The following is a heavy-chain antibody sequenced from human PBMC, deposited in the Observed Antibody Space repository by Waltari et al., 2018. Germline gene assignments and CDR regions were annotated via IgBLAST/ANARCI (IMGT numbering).Heavy chain of an antibody. J-gene: IGHJ6*02. CDR3: TNLDDFLDV. CDR2: ISWTSQSI. D-gene: IGHD1-1*01. CDR1: GFTFDNYA. V-gene: IGHV3-9*01. Sequence: EAQLVESGGGLIQPGRSLRLSCAASGFTFDNYAMHWVREVPGKGLEWFASISWTSQSIGYADSVKGRFTISRDNAKKSLYLQMNSVRVEDTALYYCTNLDDFLDVWGQGTTVTVSS.